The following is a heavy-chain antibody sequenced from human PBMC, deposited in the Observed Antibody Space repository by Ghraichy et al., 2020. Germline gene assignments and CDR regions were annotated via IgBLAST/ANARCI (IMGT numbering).Heavy chain of an antibody. CDR2: IGEDGSEQ. J-gene: IGHJ2*01. Sequence: GGSLRLSCAATGFPFIEYWMSWVRQAPGKGLEWVGNIGEDGSEQHYGESVKGRLTISRDNVRNSLYLQIHSLRVEDTAVYYCTSPQRSTPSRVYVDVWGRGTL. D-gene: IGHD2-15*01. V-gene: IGHV3-7*02. CDR1: GFPFIEYW. CDR3: TSPQRSTPSRVYVDV.